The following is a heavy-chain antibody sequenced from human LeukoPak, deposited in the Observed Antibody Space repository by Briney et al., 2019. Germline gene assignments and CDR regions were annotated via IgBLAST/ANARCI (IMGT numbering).Heavy chain of an antibody. CDR1: GFTFTCCW. J-gene: IGHJ4*02. D-gene: IGHD4-23*01. CDR2: IKQDGGQK. V-gene: IGHV3-7*01. CDR3: ARVPGVTRYFDS. Sequence: GGSLSLPCAASGFTFTCCWMSWVRQTPGKGLEWVASIKQDGGQKFYADSVKGRFTISRDNAKNSLYLQLNSLRAEDTAVYYCARVPGVTRYFDSWGQGDLFTVSS.